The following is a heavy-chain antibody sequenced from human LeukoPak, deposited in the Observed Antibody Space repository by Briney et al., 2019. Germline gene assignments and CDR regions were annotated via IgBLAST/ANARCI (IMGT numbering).Heavy chain of an antibody. V-gene: IGHV4-38-2*02. CDR3: ASRLWSGYFDY. CDR2: IYHSGST. D-gene: IGHD3-3*01. CDR1: GYSISSGYY. J-gene: IGHJ4*02. Sequence: SETLSLTRTVSGYSISSGYYWGWIRQPPGKGLEWIGSIYHSGSTYYNPSLKSRVTISVDTSKNQFSLKLSSVTAADTAVYYCASRLWSGYFDYWGQGTLVTVSS.